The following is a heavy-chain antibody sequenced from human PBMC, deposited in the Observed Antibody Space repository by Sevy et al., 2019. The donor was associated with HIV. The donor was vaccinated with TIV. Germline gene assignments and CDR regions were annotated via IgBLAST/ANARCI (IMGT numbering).Heavy chain of an antibody. D-gene: IGHD5-12*01. CDR1: GYTFTGYY. CDR3: ARELRGYDDSPEI. CDR2: ISPNSGGT. Sequence: ASVKVSCKASGYTFTGYYMHWVRQAPGQGLEWMGWISPNSGGTNYAQKFQGRVTMTRDTSISTAYMELSRLRSDDTAVYYCARELRGYDDSPEIWGQGTMVTVSS. V-gene: IGHV1-2*02. J-gene: IGHJ3*02.